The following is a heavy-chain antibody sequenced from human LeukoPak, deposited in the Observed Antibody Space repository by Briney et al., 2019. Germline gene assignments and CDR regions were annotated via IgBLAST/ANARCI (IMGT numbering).Heavy chain of an antibody. CDR3: ARDGGSSRHPPHFDH. J-gene: IGHJ4*02. CDR1: GFTFSTYA. D-gene: IGHD6-13*01. Sequence: QTGGSLRLSCTASGFTFSTYAMHWVRQAPGKGLEWVAVISYDGSNKYYADSVKGRFTISRDNSKNTLYLQMNSLRVEDTAVYYCARDGGSSRHPPHFDHWGQGTLVTVSS. CDR2: ISYDGSNK. V-gene: IGHV3-30-3*01.